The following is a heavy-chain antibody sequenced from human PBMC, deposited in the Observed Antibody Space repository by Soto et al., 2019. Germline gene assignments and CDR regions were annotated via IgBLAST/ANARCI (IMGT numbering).Heavy chain of an antibody. J-gene: IGHJ4*02. CDR1: GFTFSSYW. CDR2: IKQDGSEK. D-gene: IGHD4-4*01. V-gene: IGHV3-7*03. Sequence: GGSLRLSCAASGFTFSSYWMSWVRQAPGKGLEWVANIKQDGSEKYYVDSVKGRFTISRDNAKNSLYLQMNSLKTEDTAVYYCTTDTDKNPLWGQGTLVTVSS. CDR3: TTDTDKNPL.